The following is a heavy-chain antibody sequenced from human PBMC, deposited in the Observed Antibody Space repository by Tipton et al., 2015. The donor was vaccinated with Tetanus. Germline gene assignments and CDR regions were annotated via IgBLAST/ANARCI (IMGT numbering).Heavy chain of an antibody. V-gene: IGHV4-31*03. CDR3: ARVGAWTIPRDAVKRGSFWYFDL. CDR2: IYYTALT. CDR1: GASINAGGYL. D-gene: IGHD3-16*01. J-gene: IGHJ2*01. Sequence: TLSLTCNVSGASINAGGYLWTWVRQHPGKGLEWIGNIYYTALTSYSPSLNSRVRIAVDTSKNQFSLSLTSVTAADTAVYFCARVGAWTIPRDAVKRGSFWYFDLWGCGSLVTVSS.